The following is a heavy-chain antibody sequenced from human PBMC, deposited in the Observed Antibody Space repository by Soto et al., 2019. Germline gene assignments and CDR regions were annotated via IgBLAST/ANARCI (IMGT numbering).Heavy chain of an antibody. V-gene: IGHV3-23*01. CDR1: GFTFSSYA. CDR3: AKYQPMTQPRPYFDY. J-gene: IGHJ4*02. CDR2: ISSSGGST. D-gene: IGHD3-22*01. Sequence: EVQLLESGGDLIQPGGSLRLSCAASGFTFSSYAMSWVRQAPAKGLGWVSAISSSGGSTFYADSVKGRFTISRDNSRNTLYLQMNSLRAEDTAIYYCAKYQPMTQPRPYFDYWGQGTLVTASS.